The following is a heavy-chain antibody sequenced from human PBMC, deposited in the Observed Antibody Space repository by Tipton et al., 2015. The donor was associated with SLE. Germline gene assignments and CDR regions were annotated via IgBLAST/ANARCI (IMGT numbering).Heavy chain of an antibody. D-gene: IGHD3-3*01. Sequence: LRLSCAASGFTFSSYAMSWVRQAPGKGLEWIGEINHSGSTNYNPSLKSRVTISVDTSKNQFSLKLSSVTAADTAVYYCARFGRYGREYYYGMDVWGQGTTVTVSS. CDR2: INHSGST. CDR1: GFTFSSYA. J-gene: IGHJ6*02. CDR3: ARFGRYGREYYYGMDV. V-gene: IGHV4-34*01.